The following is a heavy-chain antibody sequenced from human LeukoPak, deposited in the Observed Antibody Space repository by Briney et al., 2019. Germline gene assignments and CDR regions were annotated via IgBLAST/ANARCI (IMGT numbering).Heavy chain of an antibody. CDR3: ARGGGYCSGGSCYTDAFDI. V-gene: IGHV4-30-4*08. CDR2: IYYSGST. CDR1: GDSISSGGYY. J-gene: IGHJ3*02. D-gene: IGHD2-15*01. Sequence: SETLSLTCTVSGDSISSGGYYWSWLRQPPGKGLEWIGYIYYSGSTYYNPSLKSRGTISLDTSENQFSLKLSSVTAADTAVYYCARGGGYCSGGSCYTDAFDIWGQGTMVTVSS.